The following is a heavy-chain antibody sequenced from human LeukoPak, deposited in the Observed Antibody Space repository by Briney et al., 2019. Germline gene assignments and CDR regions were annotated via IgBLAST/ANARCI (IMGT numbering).Heavy chain of an antibody. J-gene: IGHJ4*02. V-gene: IGHV4-59*01. Sequence: SETLSLTCTVSGGSISSYYWSWIRQPPGKGLEWIGYIYYSGSTNYNPSLKSRVTISVDTSKDQFSLKLSSVTAADTAVYYCAGARDLRYGSGGAPLDYWGQGTLVTVSS. D-gene: IGHD3-10*01. CDR3: AGARDLRYGSGGAPLDY. CDR1: GGSISSYY. CDR2: IYYSGST.